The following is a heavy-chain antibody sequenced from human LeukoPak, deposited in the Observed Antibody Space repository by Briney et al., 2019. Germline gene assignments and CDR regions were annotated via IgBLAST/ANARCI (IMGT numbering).Heavy chain of an antibody. CDR3: AGETGITGKSDY. CDR2: IYTSGST. Sequence: SETLSLTCTVSGGSISSYYWSWIRQPAGKGLEWIGRIYTSGSTNYNPSLKSRVTISVDKSKNQFSLKLSSVTAADTAVYYCAGETGITGKSDYWGQGTLVTVSS. D-gene: IGHD1-20*01. J-gene: IGHJ4*02. CDR1: GGSISSYY. V-gene: IGHV4-4*07.